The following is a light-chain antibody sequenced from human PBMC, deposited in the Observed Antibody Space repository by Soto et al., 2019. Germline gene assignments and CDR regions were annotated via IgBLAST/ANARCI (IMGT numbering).Light chain of an antibody. CDR1: QSIARF. J-gene: IGKJ2*01. Sequence: DIQMTQSPSSLFASVGDRVTISCRASQSIARFLNWYQQKPGKAPKLLIYASSTLQGGVPSSFSGSGSGTDFTLTISSLQPDDVATYFCQQSYSTPYTFGQGTKLDIK. CDR2: ASS. CDR3: QQSYSTPYT. V-gene: IGKV1-39*01.